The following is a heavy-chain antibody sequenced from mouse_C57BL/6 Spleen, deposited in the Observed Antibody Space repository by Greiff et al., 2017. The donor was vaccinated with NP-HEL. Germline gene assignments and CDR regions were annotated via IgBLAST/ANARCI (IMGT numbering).Heavy chain of an antibody. V-gene: IGHV5-4*03. D-gene: IGHD1-1*01. Sequence: EVKLMESGGGLVKPGGSLKLSCAASGFTFSSYAMSWVRQTPEKRLEWVATISDGGSYTYYPDNVKGRFTISRDNAKNNLYLQMSHLKSEDTAMYYCARIVATLNWYFDVWGTGTTVTVSS. CDR2: ISDGGSYT. J-gene: IGHJ1*03. CDR3: ARIVATLNWYFDV. CDR1: GFTFSSYA.